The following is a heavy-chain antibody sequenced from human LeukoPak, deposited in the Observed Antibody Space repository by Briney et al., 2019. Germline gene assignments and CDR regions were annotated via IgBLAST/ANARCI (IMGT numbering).Heavy chain of an antibody. CDR3: RTTDGTLIAAAGIFDY. CDR2: ISYDGSNK. J-gene: IGHJ4*02. V-gene: IGHV3-30*04. D-gene: IGHD6-13*01. CDR1: GFTFSSYA. Sequence: PGRSLRLSCAASGFTFSSYAMHWVRQAPGKGLEWVAVISYDGSNKYYADSVKGRFTISRDNSKNTLYLQMNSLRAEDTAVYYCRTTDGTLIAAAGIFDYWGQGTLVTVSS.